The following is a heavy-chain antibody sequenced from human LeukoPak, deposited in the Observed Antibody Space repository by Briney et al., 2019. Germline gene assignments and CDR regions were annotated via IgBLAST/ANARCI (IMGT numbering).Heavy chain of an antibody. V-gene: IGHV1-69*13. CDR2: IIPIFGTA. Sequence: ASVKVSCKASGGTFSSYAISWVRQAPGQGLEWIGGIIPIFGTANYAQKFQGRVTITADESTSTAYMELSSLRSEDTAVYYCARISGDSSYYYYGMDVWGQGTTVIVSS. CDR3: ARISGDSSYYYYGMDV. CDR1: GGTFSSYA. J-gene: IGHJ6*02. D-gene: IGHD4-17*01.